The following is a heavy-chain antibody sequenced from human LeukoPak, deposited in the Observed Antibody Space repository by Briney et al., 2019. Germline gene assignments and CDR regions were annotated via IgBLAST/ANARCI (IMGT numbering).Heavy chain of an antibody. V-gene: IGHV3-23*01. D-gene: IGHD3-22*01. Sequence: GGSLRLSCAASGFTFSSYAMSWVRQAPGKGLEWVSAISGSGGNTYFADSVKGRFTISRDNSKNTLYRQMNSLRAEDTAIYYCVKDSDSYYYDNGFDYWGQGTLVTVSS. CDR1: GFTFSSYA. J-gene: IGHJ4*02. CDR2: ISGSGGNT. CDR3: VKDSDSYYYDNGFDY.